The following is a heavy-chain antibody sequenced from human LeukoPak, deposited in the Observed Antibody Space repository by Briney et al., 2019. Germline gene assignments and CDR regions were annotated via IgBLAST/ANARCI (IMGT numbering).Heavy chain of an antibody. V-gene: IGHV1-69*05. CDR1: GGTFSSYA. CDR2: IIPIFGTA. J-gene: IGHJ4*02. Sequence: GASVKVSCKASGGTFSSYAISWVRQAPGQGLEWMGGIIPIFGTANYAQKFQGRVTIPTDESTSTAYMELSSLRSEDTAVYYCATSIPYCSSTSCYNPSFDYWGQGTLVTVSS. CDR3: ATSIPYCSSTSCYNPSFDY. D-gene: IGHD2-2*02.